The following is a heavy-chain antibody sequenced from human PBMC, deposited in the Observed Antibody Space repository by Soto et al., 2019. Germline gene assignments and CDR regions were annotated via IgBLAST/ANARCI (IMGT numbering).Heavy chain of an antibody. CDR1: GGSFSGYY. CDR2: INHSGST. D-gene: IGHD4-17*01. J-gene: IGHJ4*02. CDR3: ARGYGDYVLDY. Sequence: SETLSLTCAVYGGSFSGYYWTWIRQPPGTGLEWIGEINHSGSTNYDPSLKSRVTISVDTSKNQFSLKLSSVTAADTAVYYCARGYGDYVLDYWGQGTLVTVSS. V-gene: IGHV4-34*01.